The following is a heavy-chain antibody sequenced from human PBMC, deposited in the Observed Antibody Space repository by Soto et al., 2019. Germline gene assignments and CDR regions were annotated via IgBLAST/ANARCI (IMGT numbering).Heavy chain of an antibody. CDR2: ISYDGSNK. CDR3: ARVENSYGYFLPYYYGMDV. V-gene: IGHV3-30-3*01. Sequence: PGGSLRLSCAASGYTFSSYAMHWVRQAPGKGLEWVAVISYDGSNKYYADSVKGRFTISRDNSKNTLYLQMNSLRAEDTAVYYCARVENSYGYFLPYYYGMDVWGQGTTVTVSS. J-gene: IGHJ6*02. D-gene: IGHD5-18*01. CDR1: GYTFSSYA.